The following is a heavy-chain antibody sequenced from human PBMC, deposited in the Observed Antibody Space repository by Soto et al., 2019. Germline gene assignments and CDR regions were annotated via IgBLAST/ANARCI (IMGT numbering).Heavy chain of an antibody. CDR1: GGSISSGGYY. D-gene: IGHD3-22*01. CDR3: ARSARPEYYYDSSGYSTFDY. Sequence: SETLSLTCTVSGGSISSGGYYWSWIRQHPGKGLEWIGYIYYSGSTYYNPSLKSRVTISVDTSKNQFSLKLSSVTAADTAVYYCARSARPEYYYDSSGYSTFDYWGQGTLVTVSS. CDR2: IYYSGST. V-gene: IGHV4-31*03. J-gene: IGHJ4*02.